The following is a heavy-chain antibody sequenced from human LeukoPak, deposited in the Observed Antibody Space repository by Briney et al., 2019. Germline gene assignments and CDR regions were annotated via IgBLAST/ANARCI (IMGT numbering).Heavy chain of an antibody. V-gene: IGHV4-61*02. CDR2: IYTSGST. CDR3: AREPGPKVVPGRNWGFDP. CDR1: GGSISSGSYY. Sequence: SQTVSLSCTVSGGSISSGSYYWSWIRQPAGKGLEWIGRIYTSGSTNYNPSLKSRVTISVDTSKNQFSLKLSSVTAADTAVYYCAREPGPKVVPGRNWGFDPWGQGTLVTVSS. J-gene: IGHJ5*02. D-gene: IGHD2-2*01.